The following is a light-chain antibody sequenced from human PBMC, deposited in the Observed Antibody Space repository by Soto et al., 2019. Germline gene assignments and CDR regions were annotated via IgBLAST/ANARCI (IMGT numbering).Light chain of an antibody. J-gene: IGLJ2*01. V-gene: IGLV3-21*02. CDR2: DDR. CDR3: QVWDRSSDVV. CDR1: NIGGKS. Sequence: SYELTQPPAVSVAPGQTATIPCGGSNIGGKSVHWYRQRPDQATVLVLYDDRDRPSGLPERLSGSNSGDTATLTISRVEAGDEADYYCQVWDRSSDVVFGGGTKLTVL.